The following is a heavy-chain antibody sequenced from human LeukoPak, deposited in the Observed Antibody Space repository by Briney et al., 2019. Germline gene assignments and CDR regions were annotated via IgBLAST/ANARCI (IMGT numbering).Heavy chain of an antibody. J-gene: IGHJ4*02. CDR1: GFTFSTYA. CDR3: ARALDEGARFDC. V-gene: IGHV3-30-3*01. Sequence: PGGSLRLSCTASGFTFSTYAMHWVRQAPGKGLEWVAVISYDGTNKYYADSMKGRFTISRDNSKNTLYLQMNSLRAEDTAVYYCARALDEGARFDCWGQGSMVTVS. CDR2: ISYDGTNK.